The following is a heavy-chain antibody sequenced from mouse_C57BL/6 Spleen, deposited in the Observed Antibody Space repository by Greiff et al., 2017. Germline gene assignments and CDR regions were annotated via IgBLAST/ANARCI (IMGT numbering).Heavy chain of an antibody. J-gene: IGHJ1*03. CDR1: GYAFTNYL. CDR3: ARSGYYYGSSYGYFDV. Sequence: QVHVKQSGAELVRPGTSVKVSCKASGYAFTNYLIEWVKQRPGQGLEWIGVINPGSGGTNYNEKFKGKATLTADNSSSTAYMQLSSLTSADSAVYFCARSGYYYGSSYGYFDVWGTGTTVTVSS. V-gene: IGHV1-54*01. CDR2: INPGSGGT. D-gene: IGHD1-1*01.